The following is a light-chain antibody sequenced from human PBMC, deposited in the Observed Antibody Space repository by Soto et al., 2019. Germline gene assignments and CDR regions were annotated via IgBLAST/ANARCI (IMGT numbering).Light chain of an antibody. CDR1: QRVSSNF. CDR2: AAS. V-gene: IGKV3-20*01. CDR3: QQHASSPALT. J-gene: IGKJ4*02. Sequence: EIVLTQSPDTLSLSPGETATLSCRASQRVSSNFLAWYQQKPGQAPRLLIYAASSRATGIPDRFSGSGSGADFTLTINRLEPEDFAIYYCQQHASSPALTFGGGTRVEIK.